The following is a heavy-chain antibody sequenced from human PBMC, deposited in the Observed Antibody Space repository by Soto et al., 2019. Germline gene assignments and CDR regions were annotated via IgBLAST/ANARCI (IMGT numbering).Heavy chain of an antibody. Sequence: ASVKVSCKASGYTFTSYAMHWVRQAPGQRLEWMGWINAGNGNTKYSQKFQGRVTITRDTSANTAYMELSSLRSEDTAVYYCARDGWSGYYRIYYYYYGMDVWGQGTTVTVSS. V-gene: IGHV1-3*01. J-gene: IGHJ6*02. CDR2: INAGNGNT. CDR1: GYTFTSYA. D-gene: IGHD3-3*01. CDR3: ARDGWSGYYRIYYYYYGMDV.